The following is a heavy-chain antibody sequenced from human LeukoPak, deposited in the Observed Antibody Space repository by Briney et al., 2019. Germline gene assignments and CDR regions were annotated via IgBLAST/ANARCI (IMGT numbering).Heavy chain of an antibody. CDR1: GGSISSGGYS. CDR3: ARFAEKYGESVMIAFDI. V-gene: IGHV4-30-2*01. D-gene: IGHD4-17*01. Sequence: PSQTLSLTCAVSGGSISSGGYSWSWIRQPPGKGLEWIGYIYHSGNTNYNPSLKSRVTISVDTSKNQFSLKLSSVTAADTAVYYCARFAEKYGESVMIAFDIXXXGXMVTVSS. J-gene: IGHJ3*02. CDR2: IYHSGNT.